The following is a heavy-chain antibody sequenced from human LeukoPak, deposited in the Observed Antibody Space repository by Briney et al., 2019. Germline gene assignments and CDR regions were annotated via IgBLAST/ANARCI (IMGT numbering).Heavy chain of an antibody. D-gene: IGHD2-15*01. J-gene: IGHJ4*02. Sequence: TSETLSLTCAVSGYSISSGYYWGWIRQPPGKGLEWIGSTYHSGSTYYNPSLKSRVTISVDTSKNQFSLKLSSVTAADTAVYYCAGDVYPHCSGGSCPFDYWGQGTLVTVSS. CDR3: AGDVYPHCSGGSCPFDY. CDR2: TYHSGST. CDR1: GYSISSGYY. V-gene: IGHV4-38-2*01.